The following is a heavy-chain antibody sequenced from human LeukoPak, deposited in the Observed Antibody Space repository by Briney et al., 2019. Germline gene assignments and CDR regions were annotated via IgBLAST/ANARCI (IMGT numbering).Heavy chain of an antibody. V-gene: IGHV3-33*06. J-gene: IGHJ4*02. CDR1: GFTFSSYG. D-gene: IGHD2-8*02. CDR2: IWYDGSNK. Sequence: PGGSLRLSCAASGFTFSSYGMHWVRQAPGKGLEWVAVIWYDGSNKYYADSVKGRFTISRDNSKNTLYLQMNSLRAEGTAVYYCAKDPGTAYYFDYWGQGTLVTVSS. CDR3: AKDPGTAYYFDY.